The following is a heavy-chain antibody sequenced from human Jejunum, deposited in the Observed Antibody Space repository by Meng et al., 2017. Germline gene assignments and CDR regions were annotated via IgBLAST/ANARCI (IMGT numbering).Heavy chain of an antibody. D-gene: IGHD6-19*01. V-gene: IGHV4-59*11. Sequence: QPQGSGPGVVKPAETLSLTCTVSGGSLSGHYWSWIRQPPGKGLEWIGHIYYSGNTNYNPSLKSRVTLSLHTSENQFSLQLNSVTAADTAVYYCASAGSSGWNWYFGLWGRGTLVTVSS. CDR2: IYYSGNT. CDR3: ASAGSSGWNWYFGL. CDR1: GGSLSGHY. J-gene: IGHJ2*01.